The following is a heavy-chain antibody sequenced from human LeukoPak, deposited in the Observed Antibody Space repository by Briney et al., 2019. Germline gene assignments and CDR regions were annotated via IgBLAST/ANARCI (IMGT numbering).Heavy chain of an antibody. CDR3: ARESYSGNPYFDY. CDR2: IIPILGIA. D-gene: IGHD4-23*01. CDR1: GGTFSSYA. Sequence: GASVKVSCKASGGTFSSYAISWVRQAPGQGLEWVGRIIPILGIANYAQKFQGRVTITADKSTSTAYMELSSLRSEDTAMYYCARESYSGNPYFDYWGQGTLATVSS. J-gene: IGHJ4*02. V-gene: IGHV1-69*04.